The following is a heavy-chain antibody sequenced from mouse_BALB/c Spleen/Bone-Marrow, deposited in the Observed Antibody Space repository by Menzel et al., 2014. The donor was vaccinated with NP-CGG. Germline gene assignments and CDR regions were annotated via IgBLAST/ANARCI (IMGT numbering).Heavy chain of an antibody. CDR2: INPSNGGT. CDR1: GYTFTSYY. V-gene: IGHV1S81*02. J-gene: IGHJ1*01. Sequence: QVQLQQSGAELVKPGASVKLSCKASGYTFTSYYMYWVKQRPGRGLEWIGGINPSNGGTNFNEKFKSKATLTVDKSSSTADMQLSSLTSQDSAVYYCTRDNYYYGSSYWYFDVWGAGTTVTVSS. CDR3: TRDNYYYGSSYWYFDV. D-gene: IGHD1-1*01.